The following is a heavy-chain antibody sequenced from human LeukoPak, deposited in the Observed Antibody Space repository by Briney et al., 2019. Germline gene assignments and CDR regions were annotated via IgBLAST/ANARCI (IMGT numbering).Heavy chain of an antibody. D-gene: IGHD3-22*01. J-gene: IGHJ4*02. V-gene: IGHV3-30*02. Sequence: GGSLRLSCAASGFTFSSYGMHWVRQAPGKGLEWVAFIRYDGSNKYYADSVKGRFTISRDNSKNTLYLQMNSLRAEDTAVYYCAKEYYYDSSGYLGYFDYWGQGTLVTVSS. CDR3: AKEYYYDSSGYLGYFDY. CDR1: GFTFSSYG. CDR2: IRYDGSNK.